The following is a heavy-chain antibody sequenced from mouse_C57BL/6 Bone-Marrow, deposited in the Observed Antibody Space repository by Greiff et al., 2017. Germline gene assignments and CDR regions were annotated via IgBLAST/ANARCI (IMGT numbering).Heavy chain of an antibody. D-gene: IGHD1-1*01. CDR3: ARVRTVVSDY. J-gene: IGHJ2*01. Sequence: LVESGAELARPGASVKLSCKASGYTFTSYGISWVKQRTGQGLEWIGEIYPRSGNTYYNEKFKGKATLTADKSSSTAYMELRSLRSEDSAVYFCARVRTVVSDYWGQGTTLTVSS. CDR1: GYTFTSYG. V-gene: IGHV1-81*01. CDR2: IYPRSGNT.